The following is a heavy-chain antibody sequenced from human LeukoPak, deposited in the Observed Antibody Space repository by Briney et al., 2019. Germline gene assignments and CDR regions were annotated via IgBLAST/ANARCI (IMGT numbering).Heavy chain of an antibody. Sequence: ASVKVSFKASGYTFTSYGISWVRQAPGQGLEWMGWISAYNGNTNYAQKLQGRVTITTDTSTSTAYMELRSLRSDDTALYYCARHRTILWFGELLSLDYWGQGTLVTVSS. D-gene: IGHD3-10*01. J-gene: IGHJ4*02. CDR1: GYTFTSYG. V-gene: IGHV1-18*01. CDR3: ARHRTILWFGELLSLDY. CDR2: ISAYNGNT.